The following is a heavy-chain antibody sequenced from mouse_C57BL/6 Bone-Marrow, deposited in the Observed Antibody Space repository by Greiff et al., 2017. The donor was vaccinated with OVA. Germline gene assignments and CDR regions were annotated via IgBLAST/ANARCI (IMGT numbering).Heavy chain of an antibody. Sequence: QVQLQQSGAELARPGASVKLSCKASGYTFTSYGISWVKQRTGQGLEWIGEIYPRSGNTYYNEKFKGKATLTADKSSSTAHMELRSLTSEDSAVYFCARGGSSLFAYWGQGTLVTVSS. D-gene: IGHD1-1*01. V-gene: IGHV1-81*01. CDR3: ARGGSSLFAY. CDR1: GYTFTSYG. J-gene: IGHJ3*01. CDR2: IYPRSGNT.